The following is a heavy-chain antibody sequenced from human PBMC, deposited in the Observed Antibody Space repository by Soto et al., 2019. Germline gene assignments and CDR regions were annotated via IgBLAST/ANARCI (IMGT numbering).Heavy chain of an antibody. J-gene: IGHJ5*02. CDR2: IYTSGST. D-gene: IGHD3-3*01. CDR3: ARDFGEGESYYDFWSGYYDGWFDP. CDR1: GGSISSYY. V-gene: IGHV4-4*07. Sequence: PSETQSLTCTVSGGSISSYYWSWIRQPAGKGLEWIGRIYTSGSTNYNPSLKSRVTMSVDTSKNQFSLKLSSVTAADTAVYYCARDFGEGESYYDFWSGYYDGWFDPWGQGTLVTVYS.